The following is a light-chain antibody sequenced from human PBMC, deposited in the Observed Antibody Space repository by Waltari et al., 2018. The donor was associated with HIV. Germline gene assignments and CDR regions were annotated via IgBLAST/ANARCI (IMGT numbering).Light chain of an antibody. CDR1: NIGSKS. CDR3: QVWDSSSDHVV. V-gene: IGLV3-21*02. CDR2: DDS. J-gene: IGLJ2*01. Sequence: SSVLTQPPSVSVAPAQTARIPRGGNNIGSKSVHRYQQKPGQAPVLVVYDDSDRPSGIPERFSGSNSGNTATLTISRVEAGDEADYYCQVWDSSSDHVVFGGGTKLTVL.